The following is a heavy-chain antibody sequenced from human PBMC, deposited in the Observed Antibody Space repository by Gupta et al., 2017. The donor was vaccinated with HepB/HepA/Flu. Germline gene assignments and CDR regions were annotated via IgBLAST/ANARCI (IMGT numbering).Heavy chain of an antibody. J-gene: IGHJ4*02. CDR1: GYTFTGHY. V-gene: IGHV1-2*02. CDR2: LNPHSGGT. CDR3: ARSQGYSTYSPFDY. Sequence: QVQLVHSAAAVAEPGASVKVSCKASGYTFTGHYVHCLRQPPGQGLEWVGWLNPHSGGTNYAQKFRGRVTITRDTSIRTAYLELSSLRSDDTAVYYCARSQGYSTYSPFDYWGQGTLVTVSS. D-gene: IGHD4-11*01.